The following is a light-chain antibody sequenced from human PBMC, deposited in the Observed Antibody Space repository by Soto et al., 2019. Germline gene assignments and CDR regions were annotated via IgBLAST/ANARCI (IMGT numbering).Light chain of an antibody. CDR3: QSYDSSLSGLL. CDR1: SSNIGAGYD. Sequence: QSVLTQPPSVSGAPGQRVTISCTGSSSNIGAGYDVHWYQQLPGTAPKLLIYGNSNRPSGVSDRFSGSKSGTSASLAITGXXXXXXXXYYCQSYDSSLSGLLFGGGTKLTVX. CDR2: GNS. J-gene: IGLJ2*01. V-gene: IGLV1-40*01.